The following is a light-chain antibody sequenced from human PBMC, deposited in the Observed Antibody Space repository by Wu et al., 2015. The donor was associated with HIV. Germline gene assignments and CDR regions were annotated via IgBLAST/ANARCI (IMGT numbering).Light chain of an antibody. CDR1: DNINKW. V-gene: IGKV1-5*03. CDR3: QKYNTAPWT. CDR2: KAS. Sequence: DIQMTQSPSTLSASVGDAVTITCRASDNINKWLAWYQQKPGKAPNLLIYKASNLQSGVPSRFSGSGSGTEFTLTISGLQPEDVATYYCQKYNTAPWTFGQGTKVEMK. J-gene: IGKJ1*01.